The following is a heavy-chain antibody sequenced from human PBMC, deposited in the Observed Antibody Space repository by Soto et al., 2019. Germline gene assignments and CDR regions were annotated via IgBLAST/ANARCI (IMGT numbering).Heavy chain of an antibody. V-gene: IGHV1-8*01. CDR1: GYTFTSYY. CDR2: MNPNSGNT. CDR3: ARGRGTSPNYYMDV. D-gene: IGHD1-1*01. Sequence: ASVKVSCKASGYTFTSYYINWVRQATGQGLEWMGWMNPNSGNTGYAQKFQGRVTMTRNTSISTAYMELSSLRSEDTAVYYCARGRGTSPNYYMDVWGKGTTVTVSS. J-gene: IGHJ6*03.